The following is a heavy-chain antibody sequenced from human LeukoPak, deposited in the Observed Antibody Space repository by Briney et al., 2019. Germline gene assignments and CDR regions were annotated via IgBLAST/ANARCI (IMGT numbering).Heavy chain of an antibody. D-gene: IGHD3-22*01. CDR1: GFTLGSYA. Sequence: GGSLRLSCATSGFTLGSYAFHWVRQAPGKGLEWVATMSFDVNNKYYADSVRGRFTISRDNSKNTLYLQMNSLRAEDTAVYYCARSVYYDSSGRYGMDVWGQGTTVTVSS. V-gene: IGHV3-30*04. CDR2: MSFDVNNK. CDR3: ARSVYYDSSGRYGMDV. J-gene: IGHJ6*02.